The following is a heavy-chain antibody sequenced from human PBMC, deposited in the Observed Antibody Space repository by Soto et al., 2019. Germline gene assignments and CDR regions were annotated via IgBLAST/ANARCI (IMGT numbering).Heavy chain of an antibody. CDR1: GGSFSGYY. Sequence: PSETLSLTCAVYGGSFSGYYWSWIRQPPWKGLEWIGEINHSGSTNYNPSLKSRVTISVDTSKNQFSLKLSSVTAADTAVYYCARRITIFGVVIVFQAFDIWGQGTMVTVSS. J-gene: IGHJ3*02. CDR3: ARRITIFGVVIVFQAFDI. V-gene: IGHV4-34*01. D-gene: IGHD3-3*01. CDR2: INHSGST.